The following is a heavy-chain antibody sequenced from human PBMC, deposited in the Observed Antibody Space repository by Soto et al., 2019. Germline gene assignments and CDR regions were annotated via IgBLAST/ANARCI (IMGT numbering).Heavy chain of an antibody. V-gene: IGHV1-18*01. J-gene: IGHJ4*02. CDR2: ISPYSGNT. Sequence: QILLVQSGAEVKKPGASVKVSCKASGYTFTNYDIGWVRQAPGQGLEWMGWISPYSGNTEDAQKFKGRVSTTTDTLTTTAYTALRSLRSAVSAAFYCVRFASSGWYTGGYWGQGTLVTVSS. D-gene: IGHD6-19*01. CDR1: GYTFTNYD. CDR3: VRFASSGWYTGGY.